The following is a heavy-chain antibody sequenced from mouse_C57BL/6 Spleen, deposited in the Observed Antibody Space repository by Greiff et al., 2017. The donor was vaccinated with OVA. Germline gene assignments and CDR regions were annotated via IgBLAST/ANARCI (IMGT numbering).Heavy chain of an antibody. CDR2: IDPSDSYT. CDR3: ATGEGRFAY. CDR1: GYTFTSYW. D-gene: IGHD4-1*01. J-gene: IGHJ3*01. V-gene: IGHV1-69*01. Sequence: QVQLQQPGAELVMPGASVKLSCKASGYTFTSYWMHWVKQRPGQGLEWIGEIDPSDSYTNYNQKFKGKSTLTVDKSSSTAYMQLISLTSEDSAVYDSATGEGRFAYWGQGTLVTVSA.